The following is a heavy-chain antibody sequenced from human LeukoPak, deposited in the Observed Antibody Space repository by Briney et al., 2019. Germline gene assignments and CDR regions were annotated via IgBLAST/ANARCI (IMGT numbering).Heavy chain of an antibody. Sequence: ASVKVSCKASGYTFTDDYYIHWVRQAPGQGLEWMGWIIPDSGGTNYAQRFQGRVTMTRDTSVTTAYMELSGLTSDDTAVYYCARDPAPATGAFDIWGQGTMVIIS. V-gene: IGHV1-2*02. CDR2: IIPDSGGT. J-gene: IGHJ3*02. D-gene: IGHD1-1*01. CDR3: ARDPAPATGAFDI. CDR1: GYTFTDDYY.